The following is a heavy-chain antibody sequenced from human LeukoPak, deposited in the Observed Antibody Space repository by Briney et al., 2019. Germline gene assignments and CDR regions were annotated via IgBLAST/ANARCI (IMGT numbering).Heavy chain of an antibody. Sequence: GGSLRLSCAASGFTFSSYAMSWVRQAPGKGLEWVGRIKSKTDGRTTDYAAPVKGRFTISRDDSKNTLYLQMNSLKTEDTAVYYCTTTDGGEQWLVYYFDYWGQGTLVTVSS. D-gene: IGHD6-19*01. CDR2: IKSKTDGRTT. CDR3: TTTDGGEQWLVYYFDY. CDR1: GFTFSSYA. J-gene: IGHJ4*02. V-gene: IGHV3-15*01.